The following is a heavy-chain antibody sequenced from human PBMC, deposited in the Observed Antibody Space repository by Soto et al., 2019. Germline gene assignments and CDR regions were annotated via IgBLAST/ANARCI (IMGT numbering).Heavy chain of an antibody. CDR1: GGSMSGYY. D-gene: IGHD1-20*01. CDR3: ARMPVGTNGNHGWSDP. CDR2: FYYTGGA. Sequence: QVQLQESGPGLVKPSETLSLTCTVSGGSMSGYYWSWMRQAPGEGLEWIGHFYYTGGANYNPSLRSRVTISADMSKNQFSLSLSSVTAADTAVYYCARMPVGTNGNHGWSDPWGQGTLVTVSS. J-gene: IGHJ5*02. V-gene: IGHV4-59*01.